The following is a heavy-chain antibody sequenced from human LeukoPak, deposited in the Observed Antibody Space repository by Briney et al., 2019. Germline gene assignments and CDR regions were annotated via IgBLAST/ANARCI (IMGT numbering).Heavy chain of an antibody. Sequence: SETLSLTCTVSGGSVRSGGYYWSWIRQHPGKGLEWIGYIYESDSGSTYYNPSLESRLSISVDTSKNQFPLKLRSVTAADTAVYYCARGDRDYYFDYWGQGTLVTVSS. D-gene: IGHD5-24*01. CDR3: ARGDRDYYFDY. J-gene: IGHJ4*02. V-gene: IGHV4-31*03. CDR2: IYESDSGST. CDR1: GGSVRSGGYY.